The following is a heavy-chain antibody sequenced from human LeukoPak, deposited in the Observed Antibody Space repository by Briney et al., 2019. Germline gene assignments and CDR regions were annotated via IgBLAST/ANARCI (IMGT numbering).Heavy chain of an antibody. CDR2: IYYSGST. V-gene: IGHV4-59*01. CDR1: GGSISSYY. Sequence: PSETLSLTCTVSGGSISSYYWSWIRQPPGKGLEWIGYIYYSGSTNYNPSLKSRVTISVDTSKNQFSLQLSSVTAADTAVYYCASSYAEYYYDSSGFGYWGQGTLVTVSS. J-gene: IGHJ4*02. D-gene: IGHD3-22*01. CDR3: ASSYAEYYYDSSGFGY.